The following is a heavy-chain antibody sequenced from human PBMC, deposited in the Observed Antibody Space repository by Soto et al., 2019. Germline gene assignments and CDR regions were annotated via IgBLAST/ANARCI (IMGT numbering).Heavy chain of an antibody. CDR1: GFTFSSYA. CDR2: ISGSGGST. CDR3: AKETLRFLEWLAANCFDP. J-gene: IGHJ5*02. Sequence: GGSLRLSCAASGFTFSSYAMSWVRQAPGKGLEWVSAISGSGGSTYYADSVKGRFTISRDNSKNTLYLQMNSLRAEDTAVYYCAKETLRFLEWLAANCFDPWCQGTLVNVSS. D-gene: IGHD3-3*01. V-gene: IGHV3-23*01.